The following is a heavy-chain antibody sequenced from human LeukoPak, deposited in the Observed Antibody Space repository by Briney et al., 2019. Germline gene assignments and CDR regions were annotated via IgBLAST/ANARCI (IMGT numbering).Heavy chain of an antibody. CDR1: GFTFSSYA. V-gene: IGHV3-23*01. D-gene: IGHD3-22*01. CDR3: AKEITYYYDSSGYYLGADDAFDI. Sequence: PGGSLRLSCAASGFTFSSYAMHWVRQAPGKGLEWVSAISGSGGSTYYADSVKGRFTISRDNSKNTLYLQMNSLRAEDTAVYYCAKEITYYYDSSGYYLGADDAFDIWGQGTMVTVSS. CDR2: ISGSGGST. J-gene: IGHJ3*02.